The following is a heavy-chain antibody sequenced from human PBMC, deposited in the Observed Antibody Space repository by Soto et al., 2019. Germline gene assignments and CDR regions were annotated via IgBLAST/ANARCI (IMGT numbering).Heavy chain of an antibody. J-gene: IGHJ3*02. CDR3: ARCTYSSGWDDAFDI. Sequence: QVQLQESGPGLVKPSETLSLTCTVSGVSINAYYWSWIRQPPGKGLEWIGYAYYTGTTTYDPSLKSRLPISVDRSHNQFSLKLSSVTGADTAVYYCARCTYSSGWDDAFDIWGQGTMVTVSS. CDR2: AYYTGTT. CDR1: GVSINAYY. V-gene: IGHV4-59*08. D-gene: IGHD6-19*01.